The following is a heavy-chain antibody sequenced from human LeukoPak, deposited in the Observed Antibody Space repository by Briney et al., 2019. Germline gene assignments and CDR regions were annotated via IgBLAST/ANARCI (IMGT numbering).Heavy chain of an antibody. CDR1: GFTFDDYA. D-gene: IGHD1-14*01. CDR2: ISWNSGSI. Sequence: GGSLRLSCAASGFTFDDYAMHWVRQAPGKGLEWVSGISWNSGSIGYADSVKGRFTISRDNAKNSLYLQMNSLRAEDTALYYCAKDRRDRLDAFDIWGQGTMVIVSS. CDR3: AKDRRDRLDAFDI. V-gene: IGHV3-9*01. J-gene: IGHJ3*02.